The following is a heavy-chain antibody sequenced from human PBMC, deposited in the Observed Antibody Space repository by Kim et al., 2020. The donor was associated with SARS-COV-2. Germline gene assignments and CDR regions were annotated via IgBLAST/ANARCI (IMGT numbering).Heavy chain of an antibody. J-gene: IGHJ4*02. V-gene: IGHV3-21*01. CDR3: APRYCSGGSCYRYYFDY. Sequence: GGSLRLSCAASGFTFSSYSMNWVRQAPGKGLEWVSSISSSSSYIYYADSVKGRFTISRDNAKNSLYLQMNSLRAEDTAVYYCAPRYCSGGSCYRYYFDYWGQGTLVTVSS. CDR2: ISSSSSYI. CDR1: GFTFSSYS. D-gene: IGHD2-15*01.